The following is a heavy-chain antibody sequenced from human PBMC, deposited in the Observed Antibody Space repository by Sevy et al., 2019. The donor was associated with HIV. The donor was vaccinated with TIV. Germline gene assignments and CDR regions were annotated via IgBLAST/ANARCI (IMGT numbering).Heavy chain of an antibody. CDR3: ARGRDYGNFDY. CDR1: AFNFSIYG. V-gene: IGHV3-33*03. Sequence: GGSLRLSCAASAFNFSIYGMHWVRQAPDKGLEWVALIWYDGSNKYYAHSVKGRFTISRDNSKSTLYLQMNSLRAEDTAVYYCARGRDYGNFDYWGQGTLVTVSS. D-gene: IGHD4-17*01. CDR2: IWYDGSNK. J-gene: IGHJ4*02.